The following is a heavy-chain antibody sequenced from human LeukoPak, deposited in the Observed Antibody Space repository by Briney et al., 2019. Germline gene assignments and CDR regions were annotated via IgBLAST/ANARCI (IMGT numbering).Heavy chain of an antibody. D-gene: IGHD3-22*01. CDR3: AREDRYYYDSSGYYLMDAFDI. Sequence: SETLSLTCTVSGGSISSSSYYWGWIRQPPGKGLEWIGEINHSGSTNYNPSLKSRVTISVDTSKNQFSLKLSSVTAADTAVYYCAREDRYYYDSSGYYLMDAFDIWGQGTMVTVSS. V-gene: IGHV4-39*07. CDR2: INHSGST. J-gene: IGHJ3*02. CDR1: GGSISSSSYY.